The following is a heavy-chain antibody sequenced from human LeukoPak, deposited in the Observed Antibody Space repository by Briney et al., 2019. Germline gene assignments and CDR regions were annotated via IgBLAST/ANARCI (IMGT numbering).Heavy chain of an antibody. D-gene: IGHD4-17*01. Sequence: PSETLSLTCAVYGGSFSGYYWSWIRQPPGKGLEWIGEINHSGSTNYNPSLKSRVTISVDTSKNRFSLKLSSVTAADTAVYYCARRVAVTTGFDYWGQGTLVTVSS. CDR3: ARRVAVTTGFDY. CDR2: INHSGST. CDR1: GGSFSGYY. J-gene: IGHJ4*02. V-gene: IGHV4-34*01.